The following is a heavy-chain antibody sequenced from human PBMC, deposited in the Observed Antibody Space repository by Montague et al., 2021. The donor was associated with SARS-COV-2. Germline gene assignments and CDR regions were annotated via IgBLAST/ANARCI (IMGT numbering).Heavy chain of an antibody. V-gene: IGHV4-59*02. J-gene: IGHJ4*02. D-gene: IGHD4-23*01. CDR2: IFYSGST. Sequence: SETLSLTCSVSCDSVNRNYWSWVRQPPGKGLEWLGYIFYSGSTYNPSLNSRVTMSLDTSRNHFSLNLISVTAADTAVYYCAKASRGYGGDFDSWGQGTLVIVSS. CDR3: AKASRGYGGDFDS. CDR1: CDSVNRNY.